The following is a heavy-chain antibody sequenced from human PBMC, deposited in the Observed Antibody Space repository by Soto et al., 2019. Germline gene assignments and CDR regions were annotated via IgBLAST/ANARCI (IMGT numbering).Heavy chain of an antibody. Sequence: PGRSLRLSSTTSGCTVRSSHMRCVRQAPGKGLEWVSVIYSGGSSYYAVSVQGRFTISRDNSKNTVYLQMNNLRGEDTAMYYCARLGPYGSESYSFRYNWFDPWGQGT. D-gene: IGHD3-10*01. V-gene: IGHV3-53*01. J-gene: IGHJ5*02. CDR2: IYSGGSS. CDR3: ARLGPYGSESYSFRYNWFDP. CDR1: GCTVRSSH.